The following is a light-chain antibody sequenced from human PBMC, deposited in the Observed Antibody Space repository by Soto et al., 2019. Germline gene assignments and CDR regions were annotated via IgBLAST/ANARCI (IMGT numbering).Light chain of an antibody. CDR1: QSVSSNY. V-gene: IGKV3-20*01. CDR3: QQYGRSPPFA. Sequence: ETVLTQSPGTLSLSPGERATLSCRASQSVSSNYIAWYQQNPGQAPRLLIYGASTRATGILDRFSGSESGTDFTLTISRLEPEDFAVYFCQQYGRSPPFAFGQGTKVDIK. CDR2: GAS. J-gene: IGKJ2*01.